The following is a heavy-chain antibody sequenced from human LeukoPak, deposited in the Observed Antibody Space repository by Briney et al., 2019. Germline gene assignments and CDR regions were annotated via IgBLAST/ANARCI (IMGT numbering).Heavy chain of an antibody. V-gene: IGHV3-21*04. CDR3: AKERRWFGESETQDNFDY. D-gene: IGHD3-10*01. CDR1: GFTFSSYS. Sequence: GGSLRLSCAASGFTFSSYSMNWVRQAPGKGLEWVSSISSSSSYIYYADSVKGRFTISRDNAKNSLYLQMNSLRAEDTAVYYCAKERRWFGESETQDNFDYWGQGTLVTVSS. J-gene: IGHJ4*02. CDR2: ISSSSSYI.